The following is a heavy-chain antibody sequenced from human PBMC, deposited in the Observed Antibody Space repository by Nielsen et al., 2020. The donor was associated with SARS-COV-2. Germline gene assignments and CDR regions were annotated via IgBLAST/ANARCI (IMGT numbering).Heavy chain of an antibody. CDR1: GFTFSSYW. J-gene: IGHJ4*02. CDR3: ARVIVPAAYFDY. D-gene: IGHD2-2*01. CDR2: IKQDGSEK. V-gene: IGHV3-7*01. Sequence: GESLKIPCAASGFTFSSYWMSWVRQAPGKGLEWVANIKQDGSEKYYVDSVKGRFTISRDNAKNSLYLQMNSLRAEDTAVYYCARVIVPAAYFDYWGQGTLVTVSS.